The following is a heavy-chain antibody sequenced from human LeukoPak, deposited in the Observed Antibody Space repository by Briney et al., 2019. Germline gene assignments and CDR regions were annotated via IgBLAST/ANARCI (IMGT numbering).Heavy chain of an antibody. J-gene: IGHJ4*02. CDR2: INHSGNA. Sequence: SETLSLTCAVSGGSFSGYYWTWIRQPPGKGLEWIGEINHSGNANYNPSLKSRLTISLDMSENHFSLNLTSVTAADTAVYYCARGQGTVTTHWGQGTLVTVSP. D-gene: IGHD4-17*01. CDR3: ARGQGTVTTH. CDR1: GGSFSGYY. V-gene: IGHV4-34*01.